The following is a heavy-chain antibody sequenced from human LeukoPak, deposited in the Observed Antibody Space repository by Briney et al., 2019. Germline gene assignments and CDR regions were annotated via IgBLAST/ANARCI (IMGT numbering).Heavy chain of an antibody. CDR3: ARGRGYIYGYDY. CDR2: ISTNGGST. Sequence: GGSLRLSCAASGFMFSNYDMHWVRQAPGKGLEYVSHISTNGGSTYYAISVKGRFTISRDNSKNTLYLQMGSLRAEDMAVYYCARGRGYIYGYDYWGQGTLVTVSS. D-gene: IGHD5-18*01. V-gene: IGHV3-64*01. J-gene: IGHJ4*02. CDR1: GFMFSNYD.